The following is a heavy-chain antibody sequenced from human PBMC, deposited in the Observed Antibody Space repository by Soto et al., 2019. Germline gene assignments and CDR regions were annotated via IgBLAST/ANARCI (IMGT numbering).Heavy chain of an antibody. V-gene: IGHV3-7*03. Sequence: GGSLRLSCAASGFTFRSHWMHWVRQAPGKGLEWLANIKYDGTEKYYGDSVKGRFAISRDNAKNSLYLQMNSLSVDDTAVYYCARGLYSRGYWGQGALVTVSS. D-gene: IGHD3-16*01. CDR3: ARGLYSRGY. J-gene: IGHJ4*02. CDR1: GFTFRSHW. CDR2: IKYDGTEK.